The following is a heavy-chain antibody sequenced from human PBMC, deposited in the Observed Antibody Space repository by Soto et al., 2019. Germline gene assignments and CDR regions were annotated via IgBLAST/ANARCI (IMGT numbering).Heavy chain of an antibody. D-gene: IGHD6-13*01. V-gene: IGHV1-69*02. CDR2: IIPMFGIT. Sequence: QVQLVQSGAEVKKPGSSVKVSCKASGGAFSSYIVSWVRQAPGQGLEWMGRIIPMFGITNYAQKFNDRVTITADKSTSTAYMELSSLRSEDTAXXXXXRDXALNNAAMGMAYWGQGTLVTVSS. CDR1: GGAFSSYI. CDR3: XRDXALNNAAMGMAY. J-gene: IGHJ4*02.